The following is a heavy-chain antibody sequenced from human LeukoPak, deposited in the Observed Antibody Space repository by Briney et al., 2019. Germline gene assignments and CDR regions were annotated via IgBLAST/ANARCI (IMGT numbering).Heavy chain of an antibody. V-gene: IGHV3-66*02. CDR2: IYSGGST. CDR3: TGRVVVAAPDVDY. CDR1: GFIVSYSY. J-gene: IGHJ4*02. Sequence: PGGSLRLSCAASGFIVSYSYMSWVRQAPGKGLEWVSLIYSGGSTFYADSVKGRFTISRDNSKNTLYLQMNSLRVEDTAVYYCTGRVVVAAPDVDYWGQGTLVTVSS. D-gene: IGHD2-15*01.